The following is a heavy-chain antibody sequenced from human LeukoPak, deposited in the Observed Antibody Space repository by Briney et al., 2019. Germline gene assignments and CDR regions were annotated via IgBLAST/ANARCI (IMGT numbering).Heavy chain of an antibody. J-gene: IGHJ3*02. D-gene: IGHD1-26*01. CDR3: ARVPKWELPDAFDI. CDR1: GFTFSSDW. Sequence: GGSLRLSCAASGFTFSSDWMHWVRQAPGKGLVWVSRINSDGSSTSYADSVKGRFTVSRDNAKNTLYLQMNSLRAEDTAVYYCARVPKWELPDAFDIWGQGTMVTVSS. CDR2: INSDGSST. V-gene: IGHV3-74*01.